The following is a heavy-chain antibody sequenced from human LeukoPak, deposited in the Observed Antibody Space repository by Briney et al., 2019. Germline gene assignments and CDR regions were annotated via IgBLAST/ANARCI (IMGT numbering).Heavy chain of an antibody. CDR2: IKSKTDGGTT. V-gene: IGHV3-15*01. CDR1: GFTFSNAW. CDR3: TTDTYTAMALGNDAFDI. D-gene: IGHD5-18*01. J-gene: IGHJ3*02. Sequence: PGGSLRLSCAASGFTFSNAWMSWVRQAPGKGLEWVGRIKSKTDGGTTDYAAPVKGRFTISRDDSKNTLYLQMNSLKTEDTAVYYCTTDTYTAMALGNDAFDIWGQGTMVTVSS.